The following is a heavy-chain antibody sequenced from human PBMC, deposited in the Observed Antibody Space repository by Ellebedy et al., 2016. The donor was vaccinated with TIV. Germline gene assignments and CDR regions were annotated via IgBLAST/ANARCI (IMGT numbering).Heavy chain of an antibody. CDR3: ARKGYCSSTSCYDHYYYGMDV. D-gene: IGHD2-2*01. J-gene: IGHJ6*02. Sequence: ASVKVSCXASGHTFSRYGIRWMRQAPGQGPEWMTGMSVKNGITDFAQKVQDRVTMTTDTSTSTAYMELRSLRSDDTAVYYCARKGYCSSTSCYDHYYYGMDVWGQGTTVTVSS. V-gene: IGHV1-18*01. CDR1: GHTFSRYG. CDR2: MSVKNGIT.